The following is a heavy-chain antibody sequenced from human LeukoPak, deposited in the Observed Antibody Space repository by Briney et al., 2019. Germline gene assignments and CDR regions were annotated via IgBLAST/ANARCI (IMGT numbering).Heavy chain of an antibody. V-gene: IGHV3-30*18. Sequence: QPGGSLRLSCAASGFTFSSYGMHWVRQAPGKELEWVAVISYDGSNKYYADSVKGRFTISRDNSKNTLYLQMNSLRAEDTAVYYCAKPIYSSSWRFDYWGQGTLVTVSS. J-gene: IGHJ4*02. CDR1: GFTFSSYG. CDR2: ISYDGSNK. D-gene: IGHD6-13*01. CDR3: AKPIYSSSWRFDY.